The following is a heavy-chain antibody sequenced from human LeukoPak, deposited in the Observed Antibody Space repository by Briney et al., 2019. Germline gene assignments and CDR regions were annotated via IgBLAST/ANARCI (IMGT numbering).Heavy chain of an antibody. J-gene: IGHJ6*02. D-gene: IGHD6-19*01. CDR2: INPNSGGT. CDR3: ARDGIAVAGIGVYYYGMDV. Sequence: ASVKVSCRASGYTFTGYYMHWVRPAPGQGLGWMGWINPNSGGTNYAQKFQGRVTMTRDTSISTAYMELSRLRSDDTAVYYCARDGIAVAGIGVYYYGMDVWGQGTTVTVSS. CDR1: GYTFTGYY. V-gene: IGHV1-2*02.